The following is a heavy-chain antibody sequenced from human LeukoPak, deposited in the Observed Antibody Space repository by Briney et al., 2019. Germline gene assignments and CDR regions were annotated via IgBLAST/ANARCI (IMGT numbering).Heavy chain of an antibody. CDR3: ARILVPPYYYGSGYYFDY. D-gene: IGHD3-10*01. Sequence: PGRSLRLSCAASGFTFSSYGMHWVRQAPGKGLEWVAVIWYDGSNKYYADSVKGRFTISRDNSKNTLYLQMNSLRAEDTAVYYCARILVPPYYYGSGYYFDYWGQGTLVTVSS. J-gene: IGHJ4*02. CDR2: IWYDGSNK. V-gene: IGHV3-33*01. CDR1: GFTFSSYG.